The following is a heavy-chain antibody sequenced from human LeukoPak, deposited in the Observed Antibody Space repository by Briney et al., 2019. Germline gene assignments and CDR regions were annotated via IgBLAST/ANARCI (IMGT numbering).Heavy chain of an antibody. J-gene: IGHJ3*02. V-gene: IGHV1-69*05. CDR2: IIPIFGTA. CDR1: GGTFSSYA. Sequence: ASVKVSCKASGGTFSSYAISWVRQAPGQGLEWMGGIIPIFGTANYAQKFQGRVTITTDESTSTAYMELSSLRSEDTAVYYCARPNSGSYWDAFDIWGQGTMVTVSS. CDR3: ARPNSGSYWDAFDI. D-gene: IGHD1-26*01.